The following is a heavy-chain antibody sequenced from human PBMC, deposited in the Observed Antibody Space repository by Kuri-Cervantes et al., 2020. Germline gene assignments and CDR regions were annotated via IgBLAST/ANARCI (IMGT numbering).Heavy chain of an antibody. CDR1: GFSFSIHG. J-gene: IGHJ4*02. V-gene: IGHV3-30*18. CDR2: ISYDGSNK. Sequence: GGCRRPSWAAAGFSFSIHGMHWVRQAPGKGLGWVAVISYDGSNKYYADSVKGRFTISRDNSKNTLYLQMNSLRAEDTAVYYCAKLFYCSGGSCYSGATEIPDYWGQGILVTVSS. D-gene: IGHD2-15*01. CDR3: AKLFYCSGGSCYSGATEIPDY.